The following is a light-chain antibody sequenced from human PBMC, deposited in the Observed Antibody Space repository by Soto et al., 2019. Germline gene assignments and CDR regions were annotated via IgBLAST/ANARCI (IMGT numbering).Light chain of an antibody. Sequence: EIVMTQYPATLSVSPGERATLPCRASQSISSNLAWYQQKPGQAPRLLMFRTSNRATGVPARFSGSGAGTEFTLTISTLQSEDSAIYHCHQYKNRSRTFGQGTKVDIK. CDR3: HQYKNRSRT. CDR2: RTS. J-gene: IGKJ1*01. CDR1: QSISSN. V-gene: IGKV3-15*01.